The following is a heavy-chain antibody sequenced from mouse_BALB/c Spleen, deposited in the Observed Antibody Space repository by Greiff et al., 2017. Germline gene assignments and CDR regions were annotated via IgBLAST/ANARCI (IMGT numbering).Heavy chain of an antibody. V-gene: IGHV5-6-4*01. CDR1: GFTFSSYT. Sequence: EVKLMESGGGLVKPGGSLKLSCAASGFTFSSYTMSWVRQTPEKRLEWVATISSGGSYTYYPDSVKGRFTISRDNAKNTLYLQMSSLKSEDTAMYYCTRDDGYYGYAMDDWGQGTSVTVSS. CDR3: TRDDGYYGYAMDD. J-gene: IGHJ4*01. D-gene: IGHD2-3*01. CDR2: ISSGGSYT.